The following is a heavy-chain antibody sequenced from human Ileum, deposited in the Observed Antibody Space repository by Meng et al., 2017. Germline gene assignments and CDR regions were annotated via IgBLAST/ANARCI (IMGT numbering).Heavy chain of an antibody. Sequence: GESLKISCAASGFTFSSFAMSWVRQAPGKGLEWVSGISGSGGDTYHADSVKGRFTISRDNSKTTLYLQMNRLRAEDTAVYYCAKWARGTYYLKAFDIWGQGTLVTVSS. V-gene: IGHV3-23*01. CDR3: AKWARGTYYLKAFDI. CDR2: ISGSGGDT. CDR1: GFTFSSFA. D-gene: IGHD1-26*01. J-gene: IGHJ3*02.